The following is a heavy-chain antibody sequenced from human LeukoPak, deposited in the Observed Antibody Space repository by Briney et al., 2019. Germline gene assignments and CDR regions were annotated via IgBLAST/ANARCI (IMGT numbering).Heavy chain of an antibody. V-gene: IGHV3-48*02. Sequence: PGGSLRLSCAASGFTFSSYSMNWVRQAPGKGLEWVSYITSNRTNIYYADSVKGRFTISRDNDKNSLYLQKNSLRDEDTAVYDCAYSYGPYYYDYWGQGTLVTVSS. CDR3: AYSYGPYYYDY. J-gene: IGHJ4*02. D-gene: IGHD5-18*01. CDR2: ITSNRTNI. CDR1: GFTFSSYS.